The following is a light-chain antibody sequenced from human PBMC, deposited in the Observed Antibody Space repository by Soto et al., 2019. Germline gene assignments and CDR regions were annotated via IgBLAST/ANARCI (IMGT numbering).Light chain of an antibody. CDR3: PQYGRSPFT. CDR2: GAS. J-gene: IGKJ3*01. CDR1: QSVNLNY. Sequence: EIVLTQSPGTLSLSPGERATLSCRASQSVNLNYLAWYQQKPGQAPRLLIYGASIRATGIPDRFSGSGSGTEFTLTVSRLEPEDFAVYYCPQYGRSPFTFGPGTKVDIK. V-gene: IGKV3-20*01.